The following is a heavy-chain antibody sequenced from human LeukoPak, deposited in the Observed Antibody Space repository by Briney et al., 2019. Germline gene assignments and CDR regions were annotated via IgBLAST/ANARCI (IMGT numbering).Heavy chain of an antibody. Sequence: SETLSLTCTVSGGSISSYYWSWIRQPAGKGLEWIGRIYTSGSTNYNPSLKSRVTMSVDTSKNQFSLKLSSVTAADTAVYYCARGRAHSGSRPPYYYYYYMDVWGRGTTVTVSS. D-gene: IGHD1-26*01. CDR3: ARGRAHSGSRPPYYYYYYMDV. CDR2: IYTSGST. V-gene: IGHV4-4*07. J-gene: IGHJ6*03. CDR1: GGSISSYY.